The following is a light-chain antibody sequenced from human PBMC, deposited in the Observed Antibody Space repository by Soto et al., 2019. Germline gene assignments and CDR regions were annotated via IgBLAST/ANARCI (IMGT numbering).Light chain of an antibody. CDR3: QSYDSSLSGVV. J-gene: IGLJ2*01. Sequence: QSVLTQPPSVSGAPGQRVTISCTGSSSNIGAGYDVHWYQQLPGTAPKLLIYDNSNRPSGVPDRFSGSKSGTSGSLAITGLQAEDEADYYCQSYDSSLSGVVFGGGTKVTVL. CDR2: DNS. CDR1: SSNIGAGYD. V-gene: IGLV1-40*01.